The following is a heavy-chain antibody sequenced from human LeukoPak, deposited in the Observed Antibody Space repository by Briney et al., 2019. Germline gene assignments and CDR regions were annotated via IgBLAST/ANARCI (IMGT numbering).Heavy chain of an antibody. J-gene: IGHJ6*03. CDR1: GFTFSSYS. V-gene: IGHV3-21*01. CDR3: ARMTTVTTYGFYYYMDV. D-gene: IGHD4-17*01. CDR2: ISSSSSYI. Sequence: GGSLRLSCAASGFTFSSYSMNWVRQAPGKGLEWVSSISSSSSYIYYADSVKGRSTISRDNAKNSLYPQMNSLRAEDTAVYYCARMTTVTTYGFYYYMDVWGKGTTVTVSS.